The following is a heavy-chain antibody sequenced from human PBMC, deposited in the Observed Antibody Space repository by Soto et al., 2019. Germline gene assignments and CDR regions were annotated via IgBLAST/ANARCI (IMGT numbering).Heavy chain of an antibody. CDR3: AKEPERIAVAAPSDY. CDR2: ISGSGGST. D-gene: IGHD6-19*01. Sequence: EVQLLESGGGLVQPGGSLRLSCAASGFTFSSYVMSWVRQARGKGQEWVSAISGSGGSTYHAVSVKGRFTISRDNSKNTLYLRMNSLRAEDTAVYYCAKEPERIAVAAPSDYWGRGTLVTVSS. CDR1: GFTFSSYV. V-gene: IGHV3-23*01. J-gene: IGHJ4*02.